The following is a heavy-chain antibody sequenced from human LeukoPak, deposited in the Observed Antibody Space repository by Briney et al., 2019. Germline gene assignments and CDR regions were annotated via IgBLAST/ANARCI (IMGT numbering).Heavy chain of an antibody. V-gene: IGHV4-39*07. J-gene: IGHJ4*02. CDR1: GGSISSSSYY. CDR3: ARESKGHYYDSSGYRDY. Sequence: SETLSLTCTVSGGSISSSSYYWGWIRQPPGKGLEWIGSIYYSGSTYYNPSLKSRVTISVDTSKNQFSLKLSSVTAADTAVYYCARESKGHYYDSSGYRDYWGQGTLVTVSS. D-gene: IGHD3-22*01. CDR2: IYYSGST.